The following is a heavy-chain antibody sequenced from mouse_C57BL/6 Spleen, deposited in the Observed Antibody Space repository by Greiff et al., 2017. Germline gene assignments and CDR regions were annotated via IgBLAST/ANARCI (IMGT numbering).Heavy chain of an antibody. CDR3: ARPPYYYGSRWYFDV. CDR1: GYSITSGYY. D-gene: IGHD1-1*01. V-gene: IGHV3-6*01. Sequence: VQLQQSGPGLVKPSQSLSLTCSVTGYSITSGYYWNWIRQFPGNKLEWMGYISYDGSNNYNPSLKNRISITRDTSKNQFFLKLNSVTTEDTATYYCARPPYYYGSRWYFDVWGTGTTVTVSS. CDR2: ISYDGSN. J-gene: IGHJ1*03.